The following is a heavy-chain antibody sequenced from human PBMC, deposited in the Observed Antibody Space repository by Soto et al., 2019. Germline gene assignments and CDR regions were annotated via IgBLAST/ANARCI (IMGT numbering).Heavy chain of an antibody. CDR3: ASASYGGEFDY. D-gene: IGHD4-17*01. J-gene: IGHJ4*02. CDR2: INAGNGNT. CDR1: GYTFTSYA. Sequence: QVQLVQSGAEEKKPGASVKDSCKASGYTFTSYAMHWVRQAPGQRLEWMGWINAGNGNTKYSQKFQGRVTITRDTSASTAYMELSSLRSEDPAVYSCASASYGGEFDYWGQGTLVTVSS. V-gene: IGHV1-3*05.